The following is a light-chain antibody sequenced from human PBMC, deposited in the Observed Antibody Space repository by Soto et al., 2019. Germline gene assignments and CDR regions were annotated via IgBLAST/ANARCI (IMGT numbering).Light chain of an antibody. J-gene: IGLJ2*01. CDR2: NNN. CDR1: NSNIGSNT. Sequence: QAVVTQPPSASGTPGQRVTISCSGRNSNIGSNTVNWYQQLPGTAPRLLIYNNNQRPSGVPDRFSGSKSGTSASLAISGLQSEDDTDYYCAAWDDRLNGVVFGGGTQLTVL. CDR3: AAWDDRLNGVV. V-gene: IGLV1-44*01.